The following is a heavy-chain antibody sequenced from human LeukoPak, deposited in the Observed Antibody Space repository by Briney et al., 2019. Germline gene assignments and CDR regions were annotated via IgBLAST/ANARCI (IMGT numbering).Heavy chain of an antibody. CDR2: IRSSGHNT. CDR3: AKYVCGGDCYDYFDC. D-gene: IGHD2-21*02. Sequence: GGSLRLSCAASGFTFSNYAMSWVCQAPGKGLEWVSGIRSSGHNTYYEDSVKGRFTISRDNSKNMLYLQMNSLRAEDTAVYYCAKYVCGGDCYDYFDCWGQGTLVTVSS. CDR1: GFTFSNYA. J-gene: IGHJ4*02. V-gene: IGHV3-23*01.